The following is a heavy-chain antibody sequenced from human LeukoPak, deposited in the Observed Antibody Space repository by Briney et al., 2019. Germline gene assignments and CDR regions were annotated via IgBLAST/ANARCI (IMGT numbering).Heavy chain of an antibody. CDR3: VFGECSSTSCYPRGDY. D-gene: IGHD2-2*01. Sequence: ASVKVSCKASGYRFTTYGISWVRQAPGQGLEWGGWSNAYSGNTDYTEDLQGRVTMATDTSAATAYMELRSLRSDDTAVYYCVFGECSSTSCYPRGDYWGQGTLVTVSS. CDR2: SNAYSGNT. V-gene: IGHV1-18*01. J-gene: IGHJ4*02. CDR1: GYRFTTYG.